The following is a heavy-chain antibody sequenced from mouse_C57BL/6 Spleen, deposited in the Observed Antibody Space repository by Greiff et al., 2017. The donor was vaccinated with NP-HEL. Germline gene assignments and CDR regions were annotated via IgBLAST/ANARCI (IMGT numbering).Heavy chain of an antibody. CDR2: IDPSDSYT. V-gene: IGHV1-69*01. D-gene: IGHD2-3*01. CDR3: ARWDGYWAY. Sequence: QVQLQQPGAELVMPGASVKLSCKASGYTFTSYWMHWVKQRPGQGLEWIGEIDPSDSYTNYNQKFKGKSTLTVAKSSSTAYMQLSSLTSEDSAVYYCARWDGYWAYWGQGTLVTVSA. J-gene: IGHJ3*01. CDR1: GYTFTSYW.